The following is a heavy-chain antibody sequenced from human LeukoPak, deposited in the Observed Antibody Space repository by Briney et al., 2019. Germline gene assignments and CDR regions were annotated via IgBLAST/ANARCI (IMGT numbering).Heavy chain of an antibody. CDR1: GFTFSSCA. J-gene: IGHJ4*02. D-gene: IGHD2-2*01. V-gene: IGHV3-23*01. CDR3: AKAASSLSIADY. Sequence: PGGSLRLSFAASGFTFSSCAMSWVRQAPEKGLEWVSTISGSGGGTYHADSVKGRFTISRDNSKKTLYLQMSSLRAEDTAVYYCAKAASSLSIADYWGQGTLVTVSS. CDR2: ISGSGGGT.